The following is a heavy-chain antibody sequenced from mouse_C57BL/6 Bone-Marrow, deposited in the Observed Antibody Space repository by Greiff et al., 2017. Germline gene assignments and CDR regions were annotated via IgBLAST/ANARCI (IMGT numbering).Heavy chain of an antibody. D-gene: IGHD2-5*01. CDR2: IYPGSGST. CDR3: ARPYYSNYWYFDV. CDR1: GYTFTSYW. Sequence: VQLQQPGPELVKPGASVKMSCKASGYTFTSYWITWVKQRPGQGLEWIGDIYPGSGSTNYNEKFKSKATLTVDTSSSTSYMELSSLTSEDSAVYDGARPYYSNYWYFDVWGKGTTVTVSS. J-gene: IGHJ1*03. V-gene: IGHV1-55*01.